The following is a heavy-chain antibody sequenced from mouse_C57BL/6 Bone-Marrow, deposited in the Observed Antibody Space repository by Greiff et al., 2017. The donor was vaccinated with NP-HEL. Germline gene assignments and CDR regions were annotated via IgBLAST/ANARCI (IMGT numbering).Heavy chain of an antibody. J-gene: IGHJ3*01. V-gene: IGHV1-64*01. Sequence: QVQLKQPGAELVKPGASVKLSCKASGYTFTSYWMHWVKQRPGQGLEWIGMIHPNSGSTNYNEKFKSKATLTVDKSSSTAYMQLSSLTSEDSAVYYCAREGWLLRFAYWGQGTLVTVSA. CDR2: IHPNSGST. D-gene: IGHD2-3*01. CDR1: GYTFTSYW. CDR3: AREGWLLRFAY.